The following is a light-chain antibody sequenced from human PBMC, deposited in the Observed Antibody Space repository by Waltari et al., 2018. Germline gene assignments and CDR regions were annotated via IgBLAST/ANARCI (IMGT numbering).Light chain of an antibody. Sequence: VIMQSPATLSLSPGARATLSCRASQSVGSTLAWYHQKPGQAPRLLIYNASSRATGIPDRFSGSGSGTEFTLTISGLDPEDVGVYYCQKYSDWPWTFGQGTKVEIK. CDR1: QSVGST. CDR2: NAS. J-gene: IGKJ1*01. CDR3: QKYSDWPWT. V-gene: IGKV3D-15*01.